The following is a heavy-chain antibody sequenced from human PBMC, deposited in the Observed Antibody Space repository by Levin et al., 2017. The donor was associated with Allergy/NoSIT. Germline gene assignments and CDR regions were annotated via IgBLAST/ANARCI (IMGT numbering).Heavy chain of an antibody. D-gene: IGHD3-16*01. V-gene: IGHV3-23*01. Sequence: GGSLRLSCATSGFTFSSYALNWVRQAPGKGLEWVSTISNSGGSIYYADSVRGRFTISRDNSKSALYLQMNSLRAEDTAIYYGASSNAFRAFDFWGQGTVVTVSS. J-gene: IGHJ3*01. CDR3: ASSNAFRAFDF. CDR2: ISNSGGSI. CDR1: GFTFSSYA.